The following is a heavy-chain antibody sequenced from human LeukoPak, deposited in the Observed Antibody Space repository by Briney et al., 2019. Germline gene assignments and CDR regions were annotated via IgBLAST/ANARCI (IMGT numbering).Heavy chain of an antibody. D-gene: IGHD3-22*01. Sequence: GGSLRLSCAASGFTFSNAWMSWVRQAPGKGLEWVGFIRSKAYGGTTKNAASVKGRFTISRDDSRSIAYLQMNSLKTEDTAVYYCTRRYNYDSSGYYYVRDAFDIWGQGTMVTVSS. CDR2: IRSKAYGGTT. CDR1: GFTFSNAW. V-gene: IGHV3-49*04. CDR3: TRRYNYDSSGYYYVRDAFDI. J-gene: IGHJ3*02.